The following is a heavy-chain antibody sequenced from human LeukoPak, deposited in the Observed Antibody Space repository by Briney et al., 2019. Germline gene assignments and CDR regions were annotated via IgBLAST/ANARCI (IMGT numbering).Heavy chain of an antibody. CDR3: ARDLRDVVVVAATLGYYYYMDV. D-gene: IGHD2-15*01. J-gene: IGHJ6*03. V-gene: IGHV1-18*01. Sequence: ASVKVSCKASGYTFTSYGISWVRQAPGQGLEWMGWISAYNGNTNYAQKLQGRVTMTTDTSTSTAYMELRSLRSDDTAVYYCARDLRDVVVVAATLGYYYYMDVWGKGTTVTVSS. CDR1: GYTFTSYG. CDR2: ISAYNGNT.